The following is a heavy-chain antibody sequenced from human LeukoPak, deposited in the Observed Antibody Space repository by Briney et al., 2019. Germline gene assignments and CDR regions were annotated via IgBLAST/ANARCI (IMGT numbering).Heavy chain of an antibody. D-gene: IGHD2-2*01. Sequence: SETLSLTCAVYGGSFSGYYWSWIRQPPGKGLEWIGEINHSGSTNYNPSLKSRVTISVDTSKNQFSLKLSSVTAADTAVYYCARDTYCSSTSCFPYYMDVWGTGTTVTVSS. J-gene: IGHJ6*03. CDR3: ARDTYCSSTSCFPYYMDV. CDR1: GGSFSGYY. CDR2: INHSGST. V-gene: IGHV4-34*01.